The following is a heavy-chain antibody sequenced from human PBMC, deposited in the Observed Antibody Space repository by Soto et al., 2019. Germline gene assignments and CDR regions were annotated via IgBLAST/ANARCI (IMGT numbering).Heavy chain of an antibody. CDR3: ARAGYCSSTSCSINYYYYYYMDV. J-gene: IGHJ6*03. D-gene: IGHD2-2*01. V-gene: IGHV1-18*01. CDR2: ISAYNGNT. CDR1: GYTFTGYG. Sequence: QVPLVQSGAEVKKPGASVKVSCKATGYTFTGYGISWVRQAPGQGLEWMGWISAYNGNTNYAQKLQGRVTMTTDTSTSTAYMELRSLRSDDTAVYYCARAGYCSSTSCSINYYYYYYMDVWGKGTTVTVSS.